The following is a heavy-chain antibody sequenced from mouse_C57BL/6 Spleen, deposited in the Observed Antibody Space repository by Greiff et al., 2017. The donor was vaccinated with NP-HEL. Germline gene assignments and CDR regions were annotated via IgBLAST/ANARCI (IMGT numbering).Heavy chain of an antibody. CDR1: GFTFSSYG. D-gene: IGHD2-5*01. V-gene: IGHV5-6*01. CDR3: ARQGGSYYSNYDY. J-gene: IGHJ2*01. CDR2: ISSGGSYT. Sequence: EVQLVESGGDLVKPGGSLKLSCAASGFTFSSYGMSWVRQTPDKRLEWVGTISSGGSYTYYQDSVKGRFTISKDNDNNTLYLQMSSLKSEDTAMYYCARQGGSYYSNYDYWGKGTTLTVAS.